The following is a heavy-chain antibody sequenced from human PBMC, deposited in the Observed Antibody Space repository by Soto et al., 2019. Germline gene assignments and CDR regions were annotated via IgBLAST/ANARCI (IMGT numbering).Heavy chain of an antibody. V-gene: IGHV5-51*01. Sequence: GESLKISCKASGYSFSTYWIGWVRQMPGKGLEWMGIIYPGDSDTRYSPSFQGQVTISADKSISTAYLQWSSLKASDTAVYYCARPGFFSVFGVIAPDAFDIWGQGTMVTGSS. CDR3: ARPGFFSVFGVIAPDAFDI. CDR1: GYSFSTYW. D-gene: IGHD3-3*01. J-gene: IGHJ3*02. CDR2: IYPGDSDT.